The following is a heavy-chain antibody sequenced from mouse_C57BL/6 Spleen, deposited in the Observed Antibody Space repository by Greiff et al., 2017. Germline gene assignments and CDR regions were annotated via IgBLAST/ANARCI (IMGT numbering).Heavy chain of an antibody. V-gene: IGHV1-72*01. Sequence: QVQLQQPGAELVKPGASVKLSCKASGYTFPSYWMHWVKQRPGRGLEWIGRIDPNSVGTRYNEQFKGKATLTVDKPSSTAYMQLSSLTSEDAAVNYCARGDGRFAYWGQGTLVTVSA. CDR1: GYTFPSYW. D-gene: IGHD2-3*01. CDR3: ARGDGRFAY. J-gene: IGHJ3*01. CDR2: IDPNSVGT.